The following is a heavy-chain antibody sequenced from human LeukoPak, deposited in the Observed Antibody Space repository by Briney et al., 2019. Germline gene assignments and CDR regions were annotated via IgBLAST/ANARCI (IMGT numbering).Heavy chain of an antibody. CDR3: ATIKRGNIYGYFDF. D-gene: IGHD5-18*01. J-gene: IGHJ4*02. Sequence: SETLSLTCTVSPGSINTHFWSWLRQPPGGGLEWIGHMFDSVNTKDNPSLKSRVTLSADTSKNQYSLRLSSVTAADTAVYYCATIKRGNIYGYFDFWGQGILVTVSS. CDR1: PGSINTHF. CDR2: MFDSVNT. V-gene: IGHV4-59*11.